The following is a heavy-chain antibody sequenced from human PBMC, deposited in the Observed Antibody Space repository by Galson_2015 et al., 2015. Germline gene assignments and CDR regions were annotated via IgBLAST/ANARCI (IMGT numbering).Heavy chain of an antibody. J-gene: IGHJ4*02. CDR1: GGSISSSNW. D-gene: IGHD5-12*01. V-gene: IGHV4-4*02. CDR2: IYHSGST. CDR3: ARAVISRVGTTFYYFDY. Sequence: LSLTCAVSGGSISSSNWWSWVRQPPGKGLAWIGEIYHSGSTNYNPSLKSRVTISVDKSKNQFSLKLSSVTAADTAVYYCARAVISRVGTTFYYFDYWGQGTLVTVSS.